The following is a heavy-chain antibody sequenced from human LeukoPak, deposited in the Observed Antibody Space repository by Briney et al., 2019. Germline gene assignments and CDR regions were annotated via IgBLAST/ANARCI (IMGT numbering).Heavy chain of an antibody. CDR2: IIPIFGTA. D-gene: IGHD1-26*01. CDR3: ARDRLVVGGYAFDI. J-gene: IGHJ3*02. V-gene: IGHV1-69*05. Sequence: SMKVSCKASGGTFSSYAISWVRQAPGQGLEWMGGIIPIFGTANYAQKFQGRVTITTDESTSTAYMELSSLRSEDTAVYYCARDRLVVGGYAFDIWGQGTMVTVSS. CDR1: GGTFSSYA.